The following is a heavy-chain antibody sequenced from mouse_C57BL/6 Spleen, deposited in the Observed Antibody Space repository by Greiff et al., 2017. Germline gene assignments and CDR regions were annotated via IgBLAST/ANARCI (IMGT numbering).Heavy chain of an antibody. J-gene: IGHJ4*01. CDR2: RRNKANDYTT. CDR1: GFTFSDFY. V-gene: IGHV7-1*01. CDR3: ARDALFYAMDY. Sequence: EVKLVESGGGLVQSGRSLRLSCATSGFTFSDFYMEWVRQAPGKGLEWIAARRNKANDYTTEYSASVKGRFIVSRDTSQSILYLQMNALRAEDTAIYCCARDALFYAMDYWGQGTSVTVSS.